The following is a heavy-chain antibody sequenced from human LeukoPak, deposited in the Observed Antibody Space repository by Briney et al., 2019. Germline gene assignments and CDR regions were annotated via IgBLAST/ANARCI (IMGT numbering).Heavy chain of an antibody. J-gene: IGHJ4*02. CDR3: ARDGYAAGPATTFDY. Sequence: GGSLRLSCAASGFTFSSYSMNWVRQAPGKGLEWVSSISSSSSYIYYADSVKGRFTISRDNAKNSLYLQMNSLRAEDTAVYYCARDGYAAGPATTFDYWGQGTLVTVSS. CDR1: GFTFSSYS. D-gene: IGHD6-25*01. CDR2: ISSSSSYI. V-gene: IGHV3-21*04.